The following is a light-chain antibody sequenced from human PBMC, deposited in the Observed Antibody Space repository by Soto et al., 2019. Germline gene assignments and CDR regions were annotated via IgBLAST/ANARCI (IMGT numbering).Light chain of an antibody. Sequence: GDRVTITCRASQNINNWIAWYQQKPGKAPKFLIYDASTLESGVPSRFSGSGFGTEFSLTISSLQPDDFGSYYCHHMRTFGQGTKVDI. CDR2: DAS. V-gene: IGKV1-5*01. CDR1: QNINNW. CDR3: HHMRT. J-gene: IGKJ1*01.